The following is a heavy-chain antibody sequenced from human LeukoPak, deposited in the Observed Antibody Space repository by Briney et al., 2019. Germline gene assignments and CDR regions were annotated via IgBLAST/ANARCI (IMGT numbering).Heavy chain of an antibody. J-gene: IGHJ5*01. Sequence: SETLSLTCTVSGGSINFYYWSWIRQPAGKGLEWIGRIYSTGSTNYSPSLKSRVTMSVDTSKNQFSLRLTSVTAADTAVYYCARSVPSLDYLFDSWGHGTLVTVSS. CDR2: IYSTGST. CDR1: GGSINFYY. D-gene: IGHD4-11*01. CDR3: ARSVPSLDYLFDS. V-gene: IGHV4-4*07.